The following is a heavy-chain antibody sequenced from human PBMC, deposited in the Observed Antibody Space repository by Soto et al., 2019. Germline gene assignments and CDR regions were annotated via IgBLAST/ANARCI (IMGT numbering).Heavy chain of an antibody. Sequence: EVQLLESGGGLVQPGGSLRLSCAASGLTFSTYVMSWVRQAPGKGLEWVSTIIGSGTSTYYADSVKGRFTISRDNSRNTLYLQLNSLRAEDTAVYYCAKPDSWGQGTLVTVSS. V-gene: IGHV3-23*01. CDR1: GLTFSTYV. J-gene: IGHJ4*02. CDR3: AKPDS. CDR2: IIGSGTST.